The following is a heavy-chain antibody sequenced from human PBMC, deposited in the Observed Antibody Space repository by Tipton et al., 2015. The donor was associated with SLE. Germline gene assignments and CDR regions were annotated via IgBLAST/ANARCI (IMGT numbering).Heavy chain of an antibody. V-gene: IGHV3-74*01. CDR2: TNSDGSST. CDR1: GFTFSSYE. Sequence: SLRLSCAASGFTFSSYEMNWVRQAPGKGLVWVSRTNSDGSSTIYADFVKGRFTISTDNAKNTLYLQMSSLRAEDTAVYYCVRATTGTRMDVWGQGTTVTVSS. J-gene: IGHJ6*02. D-gene: IGHD1-1*01. CDR3: VRATTGTRMDV.